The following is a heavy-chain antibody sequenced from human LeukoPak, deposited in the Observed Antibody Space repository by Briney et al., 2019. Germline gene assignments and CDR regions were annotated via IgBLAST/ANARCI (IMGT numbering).Heavy chain of an antibody. CDR2: ISSSGSTI. Sequence: GGSLRLSCAASGFTFSDYYMSWIRQAPGKGPEWVSYISSSGSTIYYADSVKGRFTISRDNAKNSLYLQMNSLRAEDTAVYYCARGREYSSPPEFAYWGQGTLVTVSS. J-gene: IGHJ4*02. CDR1: GFTFSDYY. CDR3: ARGREYSSPPEFAY. V-gene: IGHV3-11*01. D-gene: IGHD6-6*01.